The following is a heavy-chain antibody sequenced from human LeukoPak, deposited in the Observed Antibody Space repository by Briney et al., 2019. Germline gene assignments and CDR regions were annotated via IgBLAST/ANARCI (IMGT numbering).Heavy chain of an antibody. D-gene: IGHD6-19*01. CDR2: ISASGGST. CDR3: AKGYSSGWYCFDY. CDR1: GFTFSSYA. J-gene: IGHJ4*02. V-gene: IGHV3-23*01. Sequence: GGSLRLSCAASGFTFSSYAMSWVRQAPGKGLEWVATISASGGSTYYADSVKGRFTISRDNSKNTLYLQMNSLRAEDTAVYYCAKGYSSGWYCFDYWGQGTLVTVSS.